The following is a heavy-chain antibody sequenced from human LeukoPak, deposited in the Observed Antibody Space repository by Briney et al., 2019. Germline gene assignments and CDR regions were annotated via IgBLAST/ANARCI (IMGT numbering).Heavy chain of an antibody. CDR3: ARSQAVVSSSLYYYYMAV. CDR2: TSANNRNT. V-gene: IGHV1-18*01. Sequence: GASVKVSCQASGYTFLSHGFSGVRQAPGQGLEWMGWTSANNRNTNYAQRLQGRVTMTTDTSTNTAYMELRTLRSDDTAVYYCARSQAVVSSSLYYYYMAVWGKGTTIIVSS. CDR1: GYTFLSHG. J-gene: IGHJ6*03. D-gene: IGHD2-2*01.